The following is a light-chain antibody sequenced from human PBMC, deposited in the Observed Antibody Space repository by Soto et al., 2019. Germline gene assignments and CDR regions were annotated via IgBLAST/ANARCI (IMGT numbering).Light chain of an antibody. J-gene: IGLJ2*01. CDR3: SSYTSSSTQV. CDR2: DVS. V-gene: IGLV2-14*01. Sequence: QSALTQPASVSGCPGQSITISCTGTSSDVGGYNYVSWYQQYPGKAPKLMIYDVSDRPSGVSNRFSGSKSGNTASLTISGLQAEDEADYYCSSYTSSSTQVFGGGTKLTVL. CDR1: SSDVGGYNY.